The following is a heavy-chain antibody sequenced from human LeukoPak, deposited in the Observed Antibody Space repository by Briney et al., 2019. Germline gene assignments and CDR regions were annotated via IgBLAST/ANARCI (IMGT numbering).Heavy chain of an antibody. CDR2: ISAYNGNT. Sequence: ASVKVSCKASGYTFTSYGISRVRQAPGQGLEWMGWISAYNGNTNYAQKLQGRVTMTTDTSTSTAYMELRSLRSDDTAVYYCARGQSAAASGRYYYYYMDVWGKGTMVTVSS. CDR1: GYTFTSYG. D-gene: IGHD6-13*01. J-gene: IGHJ6*03. V-gene: IGHV1-18*01. CDR3: ARGQSAAASGRYYYYYMDV.